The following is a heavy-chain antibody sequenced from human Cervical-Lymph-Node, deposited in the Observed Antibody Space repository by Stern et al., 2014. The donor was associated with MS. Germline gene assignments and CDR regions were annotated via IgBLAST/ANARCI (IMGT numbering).Heavy chain of an antibody. J-gene: IGHJ6*02. V-gene: IGHV1-69*09. Sequence: VQLVESGAEVKKPGSSVKVSCKASGGTFSSYTISWGRHAPGQGLEWMGRIIPILGIANYAQKFQGRVTITADKSTSTAYMELSSLRSEDTAVYYCAVGATTYYYYGMDVWGQGTTVTVSS. CDR2: IIPILGIA. CDR1: GGTFSSYT. CDR3: AVGATTYYYYGMDV. D-gene: IGHD1-26*01.